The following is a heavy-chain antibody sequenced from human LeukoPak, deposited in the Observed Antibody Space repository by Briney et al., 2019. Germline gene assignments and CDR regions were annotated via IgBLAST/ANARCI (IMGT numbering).Heavy chain of an antibody. Sequence: PGGSLRLSCSASGSTFSNYAMHWVRQAPGKGLEYVSVISSNGGSTYYADSVKGRFTISRDNSKNTLYLQMSSLRAEDTAVYYCVKTAGYSSGWYSDYWGQGTLVTVSS. V-gene: IGHV3-64D*06. CDR2: ISSNGGST. D-gene: IGHD6-19*01. CDR1: GSTFSNYA. J-gene: IGHJ4*02. CDR3: VKTAGYSSGWYSDY.